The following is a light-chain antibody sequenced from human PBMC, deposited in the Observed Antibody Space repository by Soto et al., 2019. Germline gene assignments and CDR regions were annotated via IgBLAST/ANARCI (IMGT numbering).Light chain of an antibody. CDR1: QSISSY. V-gene: IGKV1-39*01. Sequence: DIQMTQSPSSLSASVGDRVTITCRASQSISSYLNWYQQKPGKAPKLLIYAASSLQSGVPSRFSGSGSGTDFTRTISSLQPEDFATYYCQQSYSTPLPFGQGTKVELK. CDR3: QQSYSTPLP. CDR2: AAS. J-gene: IGKJ1*01.